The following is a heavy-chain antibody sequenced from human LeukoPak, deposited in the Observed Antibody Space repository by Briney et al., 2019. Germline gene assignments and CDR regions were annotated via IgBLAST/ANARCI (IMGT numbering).Heavy chain of an antibody. J-gene: IGHJ4*02. V-gene: IGHV3-74*01. D-gene: IGHD6-13*01. Sequence: PGGSLRLSCAASGFTFSSYWMHWVRQAPGKGLVWVSRINSDGSSTYYADSVKGRFTISRDNAKNSLYLQMNSLRDEDTAVYYCARDQGAVSWWDYWGQGTLVTVSS. CDR1: GFTFSSYW. CDR2: INSDGSST. CDR3: ARDQGAVSWWDY.